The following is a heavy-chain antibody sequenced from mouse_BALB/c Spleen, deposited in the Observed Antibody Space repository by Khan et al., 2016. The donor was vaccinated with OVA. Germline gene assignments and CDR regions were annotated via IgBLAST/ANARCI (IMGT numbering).Heavy chain of an antibody. V-gene: IGHV5-6*01. CDR1: GFTFSTYG. CDR2: VSTGGHHT. Sequence: EVELVESGGDVVKPGGSLKLSCAASGFTFSTYGMSWVRQTPDKRLEWVATVSTGGHHTYYPDTVKGRFTISRDNAKNTLYLQMNSLKSEDTAMFYCARLAYYYDSEGFAYWGQGTLVTVSA. CDR3: ARLAYYYDSEGFAY. D-gene: IGHD1-1*01. J-gene: IGHJ3*01.